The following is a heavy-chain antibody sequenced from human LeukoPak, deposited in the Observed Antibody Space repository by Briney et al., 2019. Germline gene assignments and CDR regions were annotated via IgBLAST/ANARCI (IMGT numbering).Heavy chain of an antibody. J-gene: IGHJ4*02. Sequence: SETLSRTCTVSGGSISSYYWSWIRQPPGKGLEWIGYIYYSGSTNYNPSLKSRVTISVDTSKNQFSLKLSSVTAADTAVYYCARTNYDFWSGYYEYYFDYWGQGTLVTVSS. CDR1: GGSISSYY. CDR2: IYYSGST. CDR3: ARTNYDFWSGYYEYYFDY. D-gene: IGHD3-3*01. V-gene: IGHV4-59*01.